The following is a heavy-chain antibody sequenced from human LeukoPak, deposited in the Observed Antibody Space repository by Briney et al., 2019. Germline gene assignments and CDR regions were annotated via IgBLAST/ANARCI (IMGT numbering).Heavy chain of an antibody. V-gene: IGHV4-34*01. CDR2: INHSGST. CDR1: GGAFSGYY. J-gene: IGHJ5*02. D-gene: IGHD2-2*01. Sequence: SETLSLTCAVYGGAFSGYYWSWIRQPPGKGLEWFGEINHSGSTNYNPSLKSRVTISVDTSKNQFSLKLSSVTAADTAVYYCARDRNLYCSSTSCARGGSRFEPWGQGTLVTVSS. CDR3: ARDRNLYCSSTSCARGGSRFEP.